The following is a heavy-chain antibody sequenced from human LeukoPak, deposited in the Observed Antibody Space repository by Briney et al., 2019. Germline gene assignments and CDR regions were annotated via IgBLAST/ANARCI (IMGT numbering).Heavy chain of an antibody. V-gene: IGHV3-23*01. Sequence: PGGSLRLSCATSGFPFSDFSMTWVRQAPGKGLEWVSTTNSAGTSTYYTESVKGRLTISRDNSKNALYLQMSSLRVDDTAIYYCAKQSYARSLGEGGPGTLVTVSS. CDR3: AKQSYARSLGE. J-gene: IGHJ4*02. D-gene: IGHD2-8*01. CDR1: GFPFSDFS. CDR2: TNSAGTST.